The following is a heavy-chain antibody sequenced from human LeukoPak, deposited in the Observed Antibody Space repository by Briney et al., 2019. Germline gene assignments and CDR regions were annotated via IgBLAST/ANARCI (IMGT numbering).Heavy chain of an antibody. CDR2: IHYDSSTE. Sequence: QTGGSLRLSCAASGFAFSSYGMHWVRQAPGKGLEWVAYIHYDSSTEDYADSVKGRFTISRDNAKNSLYLQMNSLRVEDTAVYYCARDPRTVRIWGQGTLVTVSS. J-gene: IGHJ4*02. CDR1: GFAFSSYG. V-gene: IGHV3-30*02. D-gene: IGHD1-1*01. CDR3: ARDPRTVRI.